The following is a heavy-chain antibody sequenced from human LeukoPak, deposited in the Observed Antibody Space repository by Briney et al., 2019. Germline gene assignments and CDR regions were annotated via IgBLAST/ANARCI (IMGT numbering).Heavy chain of an antibody. CDR1: GGTFSSYA. J-gene: IGHJ5*02. CDR3: ARDGYSSGWYPGGFDP. Sequence: SVKVSCKASGGTFSSYAISWVRQAPGQGLEWMGGIIPIFGTANYAQKFQGRVTITADESTSTAYMELSSLRSEDTAVYYCARDGYSSGWYPGGFDPWGQGTLVTVSS. CDR2: IIPIFGTA. V-gene: IGHV1-69*01. D-gene: IGHD6-19*01.